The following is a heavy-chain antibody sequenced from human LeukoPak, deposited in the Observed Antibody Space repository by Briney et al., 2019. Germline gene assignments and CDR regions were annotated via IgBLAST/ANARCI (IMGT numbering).Heavy chain of an antibody. CDR1: GFTFSNAW. CDR2: INSKTDGGTT. CDR3: TTDRSYDILTGYYTIDY. V-gene: IGHV3-15*01. D-gene: IGHD3-9*01. J-gene: IGHJ4*02. Sequence: PGGSLRLSCAASGFTFSNAWMSWVRQAPGKGLEWVGRINSKTDGGTTDYAAPVKGRFTISRDDSKDTLYLQMNSLKTEDTAVYYCTTDRSYDILTGYYTIDYWGQGTLVTVSS.